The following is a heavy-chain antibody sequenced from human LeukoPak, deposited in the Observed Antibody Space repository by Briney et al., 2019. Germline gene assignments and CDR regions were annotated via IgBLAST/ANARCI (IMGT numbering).Heavy chain of an antibody. J-gene: IGHJ4*02. CDR2: ISSSSSNI. V-gene: IGHV3-48*04. D-gene: IGHD6-19*01. CDR1: GFDFGTYS. Sequence: GGSLRLSCAASGFDFGTYSIDWVRQAPGKGLEWVSYISSSSSNIYHADSVKGRFTISRDNAKNSLHLQMNSLRAEDTAVYYCARVGRSGWTVDYWGQGTLVTVSS. CDR3: ARVGRSGWTVDY.